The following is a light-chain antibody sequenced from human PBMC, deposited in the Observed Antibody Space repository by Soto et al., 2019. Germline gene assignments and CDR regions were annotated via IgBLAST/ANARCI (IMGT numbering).Light chain of an antibody. CDR3: MQALQTPIT. J-gene: IGKJ4*01. Sequence: EIVMTQSPLSLPVTPGESASISCRSTQSLLHTNGHNYLDWYLLKAGQAPQLLIFLSSNRASGVPDRFSGSGSGTHFTLNISRVGAEDVGLYFCMQALQTPITFGGGTKVEIK. CDR2: LSS. CDR1: QSLLHTNGHNY. V-gene: IGKV2-28*01.